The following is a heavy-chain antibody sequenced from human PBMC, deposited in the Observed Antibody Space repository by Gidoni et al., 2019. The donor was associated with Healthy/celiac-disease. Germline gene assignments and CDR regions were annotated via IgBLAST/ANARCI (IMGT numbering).Heavy chain of an antibody. CDR3: ARGNFGYSYLFDY. CDR1: GGTVSSYA. J-gene: IGHJ4*02. CDR2: IIHIFGTA. V-gene: IGHV1-69*06. Sequence: QVQLVPSGAEVKKPGSSVKVSCKASGGTVSSYAIRWLRQAPGQGLEWWGGIIHIFGTASDAQKFQGRVTITADKSTSTAYMELSSLRSEDTAVYYCARGNFGYSYLFDYWGQGTLVTVSS. D-gene: IGHD5-18*01.